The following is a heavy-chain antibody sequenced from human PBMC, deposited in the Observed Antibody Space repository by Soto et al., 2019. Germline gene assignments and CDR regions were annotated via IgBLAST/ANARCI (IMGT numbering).Heavy chain of an antibody. CDR2: IYPGDSDT. J-gene: IGHJ6*02. CDR1: GYTFTSYW. Sequence: GESLKISCKGSGYTFTSYWIGWMRQMPGKGLEWMGIIYPGDSDTRYSPSFQGQVTISRQVTISVDKSIITAYLQWSSLKASDTAMYYCARLGLMDVWGQGTTVTVSS. CDR3: ARLGLMDV. V-gene: IGHV5-51*01.